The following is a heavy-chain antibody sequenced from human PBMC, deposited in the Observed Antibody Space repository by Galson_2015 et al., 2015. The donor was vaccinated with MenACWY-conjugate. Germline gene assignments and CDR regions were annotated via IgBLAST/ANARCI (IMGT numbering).Heavy chain of an antibody. CDR1: GASITSGSYY. V-gene: IGHV4-61*02. CDR3: ARDRV. CDR2: IYTSGST. Sequence: LSLTCTVSGASITSGSYYWSWIRQPAGKGLEWIGRIYTSGSTNYNLPLKSRVTISVDTATNQFSLKLSSVTAADTAVYYCARDRVWGQGTLVTVSS. J-gene: IGHJ4*02.